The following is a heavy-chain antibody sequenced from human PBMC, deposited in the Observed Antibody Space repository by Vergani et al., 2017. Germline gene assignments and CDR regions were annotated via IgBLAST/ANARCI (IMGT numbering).Heavy chain of an antibody. V-gene: IGHV1-69*08. CDR3: AGDLVYCSGGSCSY. Sequence: QVQLVQSGAEVKKPGSSVKVSCKASGGTFSSYTISWVRQAPGQGLEWMGRITPILGIANYAQKFQGRVTLTADKSTGTAYMELSSLRSVDTAVYYCAGDLVYCSGGSCSYWGQGTLVTVSS. D-gene: IGHD2-15*01. CDR2: ITPILGIA. CDR1: GGTFSSYT. J-gene: IGHJ4*02.